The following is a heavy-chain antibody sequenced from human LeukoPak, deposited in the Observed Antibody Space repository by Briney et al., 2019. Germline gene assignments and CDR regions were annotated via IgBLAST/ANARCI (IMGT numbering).Heavy chain of an antibody. Sequence: LETLSLTCTVSGRSFSGYHWSWIRQPPGKGLEWIGFINHDGSANYNPYLNSRVTISLDTSRNQFSLILSSVTAADTAVYFCATYGGGQGGRGYWGQGTLVTVFS. CDR3: ATYGGGQGGRGY. D-gene: IGHD2-15*01. CDR2: INHDGSA. J-gene: IGHJ4*02. CDR1: GRSFSGYH. V-gene: IGHV4-59*08.